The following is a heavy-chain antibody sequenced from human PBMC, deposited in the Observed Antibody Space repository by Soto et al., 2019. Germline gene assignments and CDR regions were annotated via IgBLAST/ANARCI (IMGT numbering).Heavy chain of an antibody. Sequence: QITLKESGPTLVKPTQTLTLTCTFSGFSLSTSGVGVGWIRQPPGKALEWLALIYWDDDKRYSPSLKSRLTITKDTSKTQVVLTMTNMDPVDTATYYCAHRKDSSSRKGEFDYWGQGTLVTVSS. CDR3: AHRKDSSSRKGEFDY. CDR2: IYWDDDK. V-gene: IGHV2-5*02. D-gene: IGHD6-13*01. J-gene: IGHJ4*02. CDR1: GFSLSTSGVG.